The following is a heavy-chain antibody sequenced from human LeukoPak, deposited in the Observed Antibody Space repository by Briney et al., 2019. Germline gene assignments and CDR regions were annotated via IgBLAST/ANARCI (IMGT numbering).Heavy chain of an antibody. CDR3: ATNGWYCLDH. V-gene: IGHV4-4*02. CDR2: IYHSGST. D-gene: IGHD6-19*01. J-gene: IGHJ1*01. Sequence: SGTLSLTCAVSGGSISSDNWWSWVRQPPGKGLEWIEEIYHSGSTNYNPSLQSRVTISVDKSNNHFSLRLTSVTAADTAVYYCATNGWYCLDHGGQGALVTVSS. CDR1: GGSISSDNW.